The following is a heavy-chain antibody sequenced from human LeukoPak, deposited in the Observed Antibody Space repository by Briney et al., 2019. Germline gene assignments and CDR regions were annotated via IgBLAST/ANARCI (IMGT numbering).Heavy chain of an antibody. J-gene: IGHJ4*02. D-gene: IGHD2-15*01. CDR2: ISSSGSTI. Sequence: RAGGSLRLSCAASGFTSSSYEMNWVRQAPGKGLEWVSYISSSGSTIYYADSVKGRFTISRDNAKNSLYLQMNSLRAEDTAVYYCARDRGSDFDYWGQGTLVTVSS. CDR3: ARDRGSDFDY. V-gene: IGHV3-48*03. CDR1: GFTSSSYE.